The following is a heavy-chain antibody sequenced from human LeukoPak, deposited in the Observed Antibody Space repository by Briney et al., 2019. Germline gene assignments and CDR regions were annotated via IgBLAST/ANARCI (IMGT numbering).Heavy chain of an antibody. CDR3: ARDRRGRYYGSGSYYNY. D-gene: IGHD3-10*01. V-gene: IGHV1-18*01. J-gene: IGHJ4*02. CDR2: ISAYNGNT. CDR1: GYTFTSYG. Sequence: ASVKVSCKASGYTFTSYGISWVRQAPGQGLEWMGWISAYNGNTNYAQKLQGRVTMTTDTSTSTAYMELRSLRSDDTAVYYCARDRRGRYYGSGSYYNYWGQGTLVTVSS.